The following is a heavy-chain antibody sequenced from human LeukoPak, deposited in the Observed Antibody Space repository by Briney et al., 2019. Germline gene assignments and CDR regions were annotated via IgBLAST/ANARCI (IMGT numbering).Heavy chain of an antibody. J-gene: IGHJ3*02. CDR2: IIPIFGTA. D-gene: IGHD6-13*01. Sequence: SVKVSCKASGGTFSSYAISWVRQAPGRGLEWMGGIIPIFGTANYAQKFQGRVTITTDESTSTAYMELSSLRSEDTAVYYCASSHGRIAAAGTGAFDIWGQGTMVTVSS. V-gene: IGHV1-69*05. CDR3: ASSHGRIAAAGTGAFDI. CDR1: GGTFSSYA.